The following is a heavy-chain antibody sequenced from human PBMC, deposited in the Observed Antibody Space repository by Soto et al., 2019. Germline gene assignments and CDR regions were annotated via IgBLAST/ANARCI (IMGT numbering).Heavy chain of an antibody. CDR2: ISGSGGST. CDR1: GFTFSSYA. D-gene: IGHD6-13*01. Sequence: EVQLLESGGGLVQPGGCLRLSCAASGFTFSSYAMSWVRQAPGKGLEWVSAISGSGGSTYYADSVKGRFTISRDNSKNTLYLQMNSLRAEDTAVYYCAKDIGYSSSWYFQIGWLDPWGQGTLVTVSS. J-gene: IGHJ5*02. V-gene: IGHV3-23*01. CDR3: AKDIGYSSSWYFQIGWLDP.